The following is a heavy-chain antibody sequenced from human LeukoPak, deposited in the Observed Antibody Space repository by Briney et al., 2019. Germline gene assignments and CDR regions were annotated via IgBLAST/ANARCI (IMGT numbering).Heavy chain of an antibody. J-gene: IGHJ3*02. CDR2: INHSGST. D-gene: IGHD3-16*01. CDR3: AREVPRGYAFENDAFDI. Sequence: PSETLSLTCAVYGGSFRGYYWSWIRQPPGKGLEWIGEINHSGSTNYNPSLKSRVTISVDTSKNQFSLKLSSVTAADTAVYYCAREVPRGYAFENDAFDIWGQGTMVTVSS. CDR1: GGSFRGYY. V-gene: IGHV4-34*01.